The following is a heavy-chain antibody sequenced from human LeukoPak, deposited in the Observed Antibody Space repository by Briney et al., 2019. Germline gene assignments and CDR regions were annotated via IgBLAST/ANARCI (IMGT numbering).Heavy chain of an antibody. J-gene: IGHJ2*01. D-gene: IGHD3-3*01. CDR1: GYISSIYA. Sequence: GASVKVSCKASGYISSIYAMIWVRQAPGQGLELMGWIETNTGNPTYAQGFTGRFVFSLDTSVSTAYLQINSLKAEDTAVYYCARGYDFWSAYSPTAYWYFDLWGRGTLVTVSS. CDR3: ARGYDFWSAYSPTAYWYFDL. CDR2: IETNTGNP. V-gene: IGHV7-4-1*02.